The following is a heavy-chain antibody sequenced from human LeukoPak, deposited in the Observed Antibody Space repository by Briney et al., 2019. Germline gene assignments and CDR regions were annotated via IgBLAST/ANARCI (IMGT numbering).Heavy chain of an antibody. Sequence: ASVKVSCKASGYTFTSYGISWVRQAPGQGLEWMGWISAYNGNTNYAQNLQGRVTMTTDTSTSTAYMELTSLRSDDTAVYYCARVTLFLEWLGHMDVWGKGTTVTVSS. CDR3: ARVTLFLEWLGHMDV. CDR1: GYTFTSYG. J-gene: IGHJ6*03. V-gene: IGHV1-18*01. CDR2: ISAYNGNT. D-gene: IGHD3-3*01.